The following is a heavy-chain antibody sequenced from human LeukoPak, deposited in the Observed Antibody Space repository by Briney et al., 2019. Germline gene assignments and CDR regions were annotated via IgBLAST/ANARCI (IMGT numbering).Heavy chain of an antibody. CDR1: GFSISTSGVG. CDR2: IYWNDDK. J-gene: IGHJ5*02. V-gene: IGHV2-5*01. Sequence: SGPTLVNPTQTLTLTCTFSGFSISTSGVGVGWIRQPPGKALEWLALIYWNDDKRYSPSLKSRLTITKDTSKNQVVLTMTNMDPVDTATYYCAHRQLVRGVIITGGWFDPWGQGTLVTVSS. D-gene: IGHD3-10*01. CDR3: AHRQLVRGVIITGGWFDP.